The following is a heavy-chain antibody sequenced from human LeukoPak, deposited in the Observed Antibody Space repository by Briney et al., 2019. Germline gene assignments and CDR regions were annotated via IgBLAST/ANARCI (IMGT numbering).Heavy chain of an antibody. D-gene: IGHD4-17*01. J-gene: IGHJ5*01. CDR1: GFTFGSYP. V-gene: IGHV3-23*01. CDR2: ITSSGGT. CDR3: AKEDYRDHTTGFDS. Sequence: GGSLRLSCAASGFTFGSYPVSWVRQAPGRGLEWVSAITSSGGTYYIASVRGRFIVSRDNSRNTLYLQMNGLTAEDTAMYYCAKEDYRDHTTGFDSWGQGTLVTVSS.